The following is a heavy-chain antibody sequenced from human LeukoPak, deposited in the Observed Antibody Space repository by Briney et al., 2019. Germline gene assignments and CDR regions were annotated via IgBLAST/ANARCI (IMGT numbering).Heavy chain of an antibody. J-gene: IGHJ4*02. Sequence: GGSLRLSCTASGFTFGDYAMSWVRQAPGKGLEWVGFIRSKAYGGTTGYAASVKGRFTISRDDSKSIAYLQMNSLKTEDTAVYYCTYGDYVPRDFDYWGQGTLVTVSS. CDR1: GFTFGDYA. CDR2: IRSKAYGGTT. V-gene: IGHV3-49*04. D-gene: IGHD4-17*01. CDR3: TYGDYVPRDFDY.